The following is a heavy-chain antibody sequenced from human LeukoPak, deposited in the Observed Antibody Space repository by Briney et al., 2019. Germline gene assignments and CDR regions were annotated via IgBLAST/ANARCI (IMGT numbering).Heavy chain of an antibody. D-gene: IGHD3-10*01. V-gene: IGHV3-23*01. CDR2: ISGSGGST. Sequence: GGSLRLSCAASGFTFSSYAMSWVRQAPGKGLEWVSAISGSGGSTYYADSVKGRFTISRDNSKNTLYLQMNSLRAEDTAVYYCAKDQGIRGSGSYFDYWGQGTLVTVSS. CDR1: GFTFSSYA. J-gene: IGHJ4*02. CDR3: AKDQGIRGSGSYFDY.